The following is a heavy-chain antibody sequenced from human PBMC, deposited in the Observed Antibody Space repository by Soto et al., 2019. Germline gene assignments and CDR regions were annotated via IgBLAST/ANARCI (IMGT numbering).Heavy chain of an antibody. Sequence: QMQLVQSGAEKKKPGSSVKVSCQASGDTFPNFAVTWVRQAPEQGLEWIGGVVPTFDTRSYAQRFQGRVTITAGELTGTSYLELSNLRSDDTAIYYCARMAAPLLGGGEWFDPWGQGTLVTVSS. CDR2: VVPTFDTR. CDR1: GDTFPNFA. V-gene: IGHV1-69*01. CDR3: ARMAAPLLGGGEWFDP. J-gene: IGHJ5*02. D-gene: IGHD3-16*01.